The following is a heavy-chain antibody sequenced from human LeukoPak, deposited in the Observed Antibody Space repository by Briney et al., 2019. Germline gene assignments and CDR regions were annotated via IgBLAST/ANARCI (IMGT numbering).Heavy chain of an antibody. CDR3: AKAGQNIVVVPAADFDY. CDR1: GFTFSSYW. D-gene: IGHD2-2*01. V-gene: IGHV3-23*01. Sequence: GGSLRLSCTVSGFTFSSYWMSWVRQAPGKGLEWVSAISGSGGSTYYADSVKGRFTISRDNSKNTLYLQMNSLRAEDTAVYYCAKAGQNIVVVPAADFDYWGQGTLVTVSS. J-gene: IGHJ4*02. CDR2: ISGSGGST.